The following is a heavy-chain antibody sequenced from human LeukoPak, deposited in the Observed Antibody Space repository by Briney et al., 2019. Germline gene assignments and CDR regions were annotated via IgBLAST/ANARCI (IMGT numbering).Heavy chain of an antibody. Sequence: SVKVSCKASGGTFSGYAISWVRQAPGQGLEWMGGIIPIFGTANYAQKFQGRVTITADESTSTAYMELSSLRSEDTAVYYCARDQQGVPTDIVATIHYYYGMDVWGKGTTVTVSS. CDR2: IIPIFGTA. CDR3: ARDQQGVPTDIVATIHYYYGMDV. J-gene: IGHJ6*04. CDR1: GGTFSGYA. D-gene: IGHD5-12*01. V-gene: IGHV1-69*13.